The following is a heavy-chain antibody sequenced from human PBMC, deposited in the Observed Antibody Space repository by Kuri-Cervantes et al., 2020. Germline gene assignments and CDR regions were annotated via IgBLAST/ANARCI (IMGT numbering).Heavy chain of an antibody. CDR1: AGSIRSSSYY. J-gene: IGHJ6*03. CDR3: AGEAGNPIVVVPPATPNYYYMDV. D-gene: IGHD2-2*01. V-gene: IGHV4-39*07. CDR2: IYYSGST. Sequence: SETLSLTCTVSAGSIRSSSYYWDCIRQPPWKGLDWIESIYYSGSTYYNPSLKSRVTITVDTSKNQFSLKPSSVTAATTAVYYCAGEAGNPIVVVPPATPNYYYMDVWGKGTTVTVSS.